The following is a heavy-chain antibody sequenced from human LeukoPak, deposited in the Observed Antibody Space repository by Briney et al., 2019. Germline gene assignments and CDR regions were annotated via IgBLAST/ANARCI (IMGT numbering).Heavy chain of an antibody. CDR2: IRSGGNNI. CDR3: ARGACGSWSYFPSTMDV. CDR1: GVTFTNYG. Sequence: GGSLRLSCAASGVTFTNYGMNWVRQAPGKGLEWVAYIRSGGNNIYYADSVKGRFTISRDKAKNSPYLQMNSLRAEDTAVYYCARGACGSWSYFPSTMDVWGQGTTVTVPS. D-gene: IGHD3-10*01. J-gene: IGHJ6*02. V-gene: IGHV3-48*03.